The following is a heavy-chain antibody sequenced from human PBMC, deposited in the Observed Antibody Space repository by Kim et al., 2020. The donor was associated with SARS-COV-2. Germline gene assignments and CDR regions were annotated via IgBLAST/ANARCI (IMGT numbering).Heavy chain of an antibody. CDR2: INHSGST. Sequence: SETLSLTCAVYGGSFSGYYWSWIRQPPGKGLEWIGEINHSGSTNYNPSLKSRVTISVDTSKNQFSLKLSSVTAADTAVYYCARGHTYYSRAPWFDPWGQGTLVTVSS. D-gene: IGHD3-10*01. V-gene: IGHV4-34*01. CDR1: GGSFSGYY. CDR3: ARGHTYYSRAPWFDP. J-gene: IGHJ5*02.